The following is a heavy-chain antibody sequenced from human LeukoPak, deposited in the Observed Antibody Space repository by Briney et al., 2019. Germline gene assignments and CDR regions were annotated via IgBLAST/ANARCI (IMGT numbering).Heavy chain of an antibody. Sequence: PGGSLRLSCAASGFTFSSYSINWVRQAPGKGLEWLSSISSTSTYMYYADSVKGRFTISRDNAKNSLFLQMNSLRAEDTAVYYCAKNTFCSSSSCQTALDYWGQGTLVTVSS. V-gene: IGHV3-21*01. CDR1: GFTFSSYS. CDR2: ISSTSTYM. CDR3: AKNTFCSSSSCQTALDY. D-gene: IGHD2-15*01. J-gene: IGHJ4*02.